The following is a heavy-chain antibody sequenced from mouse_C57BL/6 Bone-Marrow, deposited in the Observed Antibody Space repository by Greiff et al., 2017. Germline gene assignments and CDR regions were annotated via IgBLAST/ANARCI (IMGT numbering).Heavy chain of an antibody. V-gene: IGHV1-81*01. J-gene: IGHJ3*01. CDR1: GYTFTSYG. D-gene: IGHD2-5*01. CDR3: AREDYYSNYGWFAY. CDR2: IYPRSGNT. Sequence: QVQLHQSGAELARPGASVKLSCKASGYTFTSYGISWVKQRTGQGLEWIGEIYPRSGNTYYTETFKGKATLTADKSSRPADMELRSVTSEDSAVYFCAREDYYSNYGWFAYWGQGTLVTGSA.